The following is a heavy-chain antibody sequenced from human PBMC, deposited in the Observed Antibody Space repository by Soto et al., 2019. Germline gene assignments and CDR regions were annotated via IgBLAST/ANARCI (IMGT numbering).Heavy chain of an antibody. V-gene: IGHV3-30*04. CDR3: AREPYGDSQYFDY. CDR1: GFTFNSLS. D-gene: IGHD2-21*02. CDR2: ISHDGRVT. Sequence: QVQLVESEGGMVQPGTSLRLSCAASGFTFNSLSLHWVRQRPDKGLEWVAVISHDGRVTFYADFVKGRFTVSRDNSKNTIYLQVNSLRAEDTAVYYCAREPYGDSQYFDYWGQGTLVTVSS. J-gene: IGHJ4*02.